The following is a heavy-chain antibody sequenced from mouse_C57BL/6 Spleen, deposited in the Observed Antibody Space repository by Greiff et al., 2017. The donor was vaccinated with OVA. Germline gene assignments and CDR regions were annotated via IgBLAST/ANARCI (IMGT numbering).Heavy chain of an antibody. CDR3: ARYYGYDFDY. CDR2: IYPGSGNT. Sequence: QVQLKESGPELVKPAASVKISCKASGYSFTSYYIHWVKQRPGQGLEWIGWIYPGSGNTKYNEKFKGKATLTADTSSSTAYMQLSSLTSEDSAVYYCARYYGYDFDYWGQGTTLTVSS. D-gene: IGHD2-2*01. V-gene: IGHV1-66*01. J-gene: IGHJ2*01. CDR1: GYSFTSYY.